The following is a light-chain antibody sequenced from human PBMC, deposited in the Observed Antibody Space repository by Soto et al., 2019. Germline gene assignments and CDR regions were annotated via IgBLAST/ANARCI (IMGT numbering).Light chain of an antibody. CDR3: QTWGTGIVV. V-gene: IGLV4-69*01. CDR1: SGHSNYA. J-gene: IGLJ2*01. Sequence: QLVLTQSPSASASLGASVKLTCTLSSGHSNYAIAWHQQQPEKGPRYLMKLNSDGSHSKGDGTPDRFSGSSSGAERYLTISSLHSEDEADYYCQTWGTGIVVFGGGTKLTVL. CDR2: LNSDGSH.